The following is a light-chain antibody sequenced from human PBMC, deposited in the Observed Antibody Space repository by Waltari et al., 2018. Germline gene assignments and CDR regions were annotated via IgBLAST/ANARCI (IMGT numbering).Light chain of an antibody. V-gene: IGKV2-30*02. CDR3: MQGTHLPRT. CDR2: QVS. CDR1: QSLVHSDGNTY. J-gene: IGKJ1*01. Sequence: DVVVTQSPLSLPVTLGQPAVISCCSRQSLVHSDGNTYLNWFHQRPGQSPRRLIYQVSIRNSGVPDRFSGSGSGTDFTLKISRVEAEDVGVYYCMQGTHLPRTFGQGTKVEIK.